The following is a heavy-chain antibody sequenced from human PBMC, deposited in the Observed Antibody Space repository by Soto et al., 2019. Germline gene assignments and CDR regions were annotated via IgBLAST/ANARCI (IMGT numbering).Heavy chain of an antibody. V-gene: IGHV3-30*18. CDR3: AKFERGNSGHDY. CDR1: GFTFSSYG. D-gene: IGHD2-21*02. Sequence: QVQLVESGGDVVQPGRSLRLSCAASGFTFSSYGMHWVRQAPGKGLEWVAVISYDGSNKYYADSVKGRFTISRDNSKNTLYLQMNSLRAEDTAVYYCAKFERGNSGHDYWGQGTLVTVSS. CDR2: ISYDGSNK. J-gene: IGHJ4*02.